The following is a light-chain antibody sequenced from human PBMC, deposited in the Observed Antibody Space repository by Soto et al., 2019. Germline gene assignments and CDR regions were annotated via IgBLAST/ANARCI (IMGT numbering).Light chain of an antibody. Sequence: EIVMTQSPATLSVSPGERATLSCRASQSVSSSYLAWYQQKPGQAPRFLIFGASSRATGIPDRFSGSGSGTDFTLTISRLEPEDFALYYCQQYGSSSWTFGQGTKVDIK. CDR3: QQYGSSSWT. CDR1: QSVSSSY. V-gene: IGKV3-20*01. CDR2: GAS. J-gene: IGKJ1*01.